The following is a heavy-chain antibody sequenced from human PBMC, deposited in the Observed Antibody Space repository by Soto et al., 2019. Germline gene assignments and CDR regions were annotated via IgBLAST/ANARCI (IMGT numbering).Heavy chain of an antibody. CDR3: AREGRAYCGGDCPGSMDV. CDR2: IWSDGSNK. V-gene: IGHV3-33*01. Sequence: GSLRLSCAASGLRFSSYGMHWVRQAPGKGLEWVAVIWSDGSNKYYADSVKGRFTISRDNSKNTLYLQMNSLRAEDTAVYYCAREGRAYCGGDCPGSMDVWGQGTTVTVSS. D-gene: IGHD2-21*02. CDR1: GLRFSSYG. J-gene: IGHJ6*02.